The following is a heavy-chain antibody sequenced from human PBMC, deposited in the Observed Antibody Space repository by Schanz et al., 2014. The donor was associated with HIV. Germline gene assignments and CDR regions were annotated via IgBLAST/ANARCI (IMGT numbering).Heavy chain of an antibody. J-gene: IGHJ6*02. D-gene: IGHD2-8*01. V-gene: IGHV3-23*01. CDR1: GFTFGSFA. CDR3: ANSGYCTNGICYTRGDGMDV. Sequence: EVQLLESGGGLVQPGKSLRLSCAASGFTFGSFAITWVRQPPGKGLEWVSTISYSGTNTYYSDSVKGRFTISRDNSKNTLYLQMNGLRAEDTAVYYCANSGYCTNGICYTRGDGMDVWGQGTTVTVSS. CDR2: ISYSGTNT.